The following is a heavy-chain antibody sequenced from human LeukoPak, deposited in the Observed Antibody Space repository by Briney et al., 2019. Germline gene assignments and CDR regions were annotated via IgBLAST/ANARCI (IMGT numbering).Heavy chain of an antibody. Sequence: GGSLRLSCAASGFTVSSNYMSWVRQAPGKGLEWVSFIHSGGSTYYADSVKGRFTISRDNSKNTLYLQMNSLRAEDTAVYYCAREEVRGVIGYWGQGTLVTVSS. CDR2: IHSGGST. D-gene: IGHD3-10*01. CDR1: GFTVSSNY. V-gene: IGHV3-53*01. J-gene: IGHJ4*02. CDR3: AREEVRGVIGY.